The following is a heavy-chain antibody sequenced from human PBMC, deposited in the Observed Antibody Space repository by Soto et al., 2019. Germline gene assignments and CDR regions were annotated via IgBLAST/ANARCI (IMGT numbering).Heavy chain of an antibody. Sequence: ASVKVSCKASGYTFTSYGISWVRQAPGQGLEWMGWISAYNGNTNYAQKLQGRVTITADESTSTAYMELSSLRSEDTAVYYCARDSGVVVAATNWYFDLWGRGTLVTVSS. CDR3: ARDSGVVVAATNWYFDL. CDR1: GYTFTSYG. J-gene: IGHJ2*01. V-gene: IGHV1-18*01. D-gene: IGHD2-15*01. CDR2: ISAYNGNT.